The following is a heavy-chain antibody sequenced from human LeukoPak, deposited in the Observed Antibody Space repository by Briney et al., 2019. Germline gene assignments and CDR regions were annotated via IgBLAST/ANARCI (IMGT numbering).Heavy chain of an antibody. CDR2: IYYSGST. CDR1: GGSISSYY. J-gene: IGHJ5*02. V-gene: IGHV4-59*01. CDR3: ARHDGYYWFDP. Sequence: PSETLSLTCTVSGGSISSYYWSWIRQPPGKGLEWIGYIYYSGSTNYNPSLKSRVTISVDTSKNQFSLKLSSVTAADTAVYYCARHDGYYWFDPWGQGTLVTVSS. D-gene: IGHD5-18*01.